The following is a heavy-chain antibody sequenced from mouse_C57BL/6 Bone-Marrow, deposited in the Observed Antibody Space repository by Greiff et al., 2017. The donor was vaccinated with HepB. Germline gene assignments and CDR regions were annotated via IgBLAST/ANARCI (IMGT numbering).Heavy chain of an antibody. V-gene: IGHV1-15*01. CDR2: IDPETGGT. Sequence: QVQLQQSGAELVRPGASVTLSCKASGYTFTDYEMHWVKQTPVHGLEWIGAIDPETGGTAYNQKFKGKAILTADKSSSTAYMELRSLTSEDSAVYYCKQITTVVFDDWGQGTTLTVSS. J-gene: IGHJ2*01. CDR3: KQITTVVFDD. D-gene: IGHD1-1*01. CDR1: GYTFTDYE.